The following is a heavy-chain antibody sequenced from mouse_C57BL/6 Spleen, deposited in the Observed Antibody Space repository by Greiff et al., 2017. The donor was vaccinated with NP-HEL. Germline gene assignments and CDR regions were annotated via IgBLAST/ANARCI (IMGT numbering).Heavy chain of an antibody. V-gene: IGHV1-54*01. D-gene: IGHD1-3*01. CDR2: INPGSGGT. CDR3: AKALKLFYAMDY. CDR1: GYAFTNYL. J-gene: IGHJ4*01. Sequence: VQLQQSGAELVRPGTSVKVSCKASGYAFTNYLIEWVKQRPGQGLEWIGVINPGSGGTNYNEKFKGKATLTADKASSTAYMQLSSLTSEDSAVYFWAKALKLFYAMDYWGQGTSVTVSS.